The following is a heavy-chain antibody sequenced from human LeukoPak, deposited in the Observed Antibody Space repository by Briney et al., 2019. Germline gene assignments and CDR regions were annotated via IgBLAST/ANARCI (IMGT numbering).Heavy chain of an antibody. CDR3: AKRRGYSSSSWGTVYYYYGMDV. J-gene: IGHJ6*02. V-gene: IGHV3-48*01. Sequence: QSGGSLRLSCAASGFTFSSYSMNWVRQAPGNGLEWVSYISSSSSTIYYADSVKGRFTISRENSKTTLYLQMNSLRAEETAVYYCAKRRGYSSSSWGTVYYYYGMDVWGQGTTVTVSS. D-gene: IGHD6-6*01. CDR1: GFTFSSYS. CDR2: ISSSSSTI.